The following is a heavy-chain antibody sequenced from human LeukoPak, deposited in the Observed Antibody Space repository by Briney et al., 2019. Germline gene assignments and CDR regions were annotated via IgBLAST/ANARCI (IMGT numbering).Heavy chain of an antibody. CDR3: ARHEMYCSGGSCYSIWFDP. V-gene: IGHV5-51*01. J-gene: IGHJ5*02. Sequence: PGESLKISCKGSGCSFTSYWIGWVRQMPGKGLEWMGIIYPGDSDTRYSPSFQGQVTISADKSISTAYLQWSSLKASDTAMYYCARHEMYCSGGSCYSIWFDPWGQGTLVTVSS. CDR2: IYPGDSDT. D-gene: IGHD2-15*01. CDR1: GCSFTSYW.